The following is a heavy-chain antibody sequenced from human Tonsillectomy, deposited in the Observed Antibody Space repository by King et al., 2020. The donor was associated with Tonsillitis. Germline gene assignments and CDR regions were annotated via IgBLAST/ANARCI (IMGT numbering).Heavy chain of an antibody. V-gene: IGHV3-33*01. J-gene: IGHJ3*02. D-gene: IGHD2/OR15-2a*01. Sequence: VQLVQSGGGVVQPGRSLRLSCAASGFSFSSYGMHWVRQAPGKGLEWVAVIWYDGNNKYYADSVKGRFTISRDNSKNTLYLEMNSLRAEDTAVYYCARAFWDPQVAFDIWGQGTMVTVSS. CDR3: ARAFWDPQVAFDI. CDR1: GFSFSSYG. CDR2: IWYDGNNK.